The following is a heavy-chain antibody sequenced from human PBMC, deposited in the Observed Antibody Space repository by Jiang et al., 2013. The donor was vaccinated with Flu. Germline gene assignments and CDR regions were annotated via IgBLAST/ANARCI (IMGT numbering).Heavy chain of an antibody. Sequence: NTHYNPSLKSRVAISVDTSKNQFSLKLSSVTAADTAVYYCARHRSGINWFDPGPGNPGHRLL. J-gene: IGHJ5*02. V-gene: IGHV4-59*08. D-gene: IGHD3-10*01. CDR2: NT. CDR3: ARHRSGINWFDP.